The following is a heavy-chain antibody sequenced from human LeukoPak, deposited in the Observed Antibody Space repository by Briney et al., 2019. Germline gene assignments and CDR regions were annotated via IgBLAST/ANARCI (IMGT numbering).Heavy chain of an antibody. CDR1: GSTFSSFW. V-gene: IGHV3-7*03. CDR3: ARAVGYFHDRRGYTSRAFDV. D-gene: IGHD3-22*01. Sequence: GGYMRLSCGASGSTFSSFWMSWVRQAPGKGLECVANIDQCGSEKQSVDSVKGRFSISRDNAQNSLYLQMHSLKVEDTAVYYCARAVGYFHDRRGYTSRAFDVWGQGTVVSVSP. CDR2: IDQCGSEK. J-gene: IGHJ3*01.